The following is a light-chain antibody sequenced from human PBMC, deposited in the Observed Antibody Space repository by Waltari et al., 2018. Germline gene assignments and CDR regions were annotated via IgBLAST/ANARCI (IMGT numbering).Light chain of an antibody. CDR2: WAS. CDR1: QSLLYSSNNKNY. V-gene: IGKV4-1*01. CDR3: QQYYSTPPYT. Sequence: DIVMTQSPDSLAVSLGERATINCKSSQSLLYSSNNKNYLAWYQQKPGQPPKLLIYWASTRESGVPDRFSGSVSGTDFTLTISSLQAEDVAVYYCQQYYSTPPYTFGQGTKLEIK. J-gene: IGKJ2*01.